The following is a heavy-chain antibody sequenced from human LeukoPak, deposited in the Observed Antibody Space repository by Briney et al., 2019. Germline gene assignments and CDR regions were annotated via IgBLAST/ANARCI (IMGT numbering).Heavy chain of an antibody. J-gene: IGHJ5*02. CDR2: ISGSGGST. D-gene: IGHD3-3*01. CDR1: GFTFSSYA. CDR3: AKEVDFGVQNWFDP. Sequence: AGGSLRLSCAASGFTFSSYAMSWVRQAPGKGLEWVSAISGSGGSTYYADSVKGRFTISRDNSKNTLYLQMNSLRAEGTAVYYCAKEVDFGVQNWFDPWGQGTLVTVSS. V-gene: IGHV3-23*01.